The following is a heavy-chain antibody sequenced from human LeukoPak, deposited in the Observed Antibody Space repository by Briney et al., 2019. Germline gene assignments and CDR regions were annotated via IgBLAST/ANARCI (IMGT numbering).Heavy chain of an antibody. J-gene: IGHJ6*02. CDR2: INPNSGGT. CDR1: GYTFTGYY. D-gene: IGHD2-2*01. Sequence: ASVTVSCKASGYTFTGYYMHWVRQAPGQGLEWMGWINPNSGGTNYAQKFQGRVTMTRNTSISTAYMELSSLRSEDTAVYYCARAPGGYCSSTSCYYYYYGMDVWGQGTTVTVSS. CDR3: ARAPGGYCSSTSCYYYYYGMDV. V-gene: IGHV1-2*02.